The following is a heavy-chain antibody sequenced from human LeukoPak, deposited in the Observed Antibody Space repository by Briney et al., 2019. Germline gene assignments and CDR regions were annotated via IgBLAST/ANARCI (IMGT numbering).Heavy chain of an antibody. CDR3: ARPSYGSGYGLDV. D-gene: IGHD3-10*01. J-gene: IGHJ6*02. Sequence: SETLSLTCTVSGGSISRSSYYWGWVRQPPGKGLEWIGSLYYSGSTYYNASRKSRVTISVDTSKNQFSLKLNSVTAADTALYYCARPSYGSGYGLDVWGQGTTVTVSS. V-gene: IGHV4-39*01. CDR1: GGSISRSSYY. CDR2: LYYSGST.